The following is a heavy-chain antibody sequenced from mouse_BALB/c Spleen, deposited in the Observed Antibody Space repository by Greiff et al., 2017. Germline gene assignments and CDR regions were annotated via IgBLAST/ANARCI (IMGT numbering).Heavy chain of an antibody. D-gene: IGHD1-1*02. V-gene: IGHV5-17*02. CDR3: ARRHDMGAWFAY. J-gene: IGHJ3*01. Sequence: EVQRVESGGGLVQPGGSRKLSCAASGFTFSSFGMHWVRQAPEKGLEWVAYISSGSSTIYYADTVKGRFTISRDNPKNTLFLQMTSLRSEDTAMYYCARRHDMGAWFAYWGQGTLVTVSA. CDR1: GFTFSSFG. CDR2: ISSGSSTI.